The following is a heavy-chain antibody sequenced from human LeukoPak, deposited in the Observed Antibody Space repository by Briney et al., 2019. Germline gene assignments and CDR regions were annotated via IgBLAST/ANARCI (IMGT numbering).Heavy chain of an antibody. Sequence: GRSLRLSCAASGFTFSSCAMHWVRQVPGKGLEWVAVISYDGGNEYYADSVKGRFTISRDNSKNTLYLQMNSLRAEDTAVYYCARGLYSGTYYSPIDYWGQGTLVTVSS. CDR3: ARGLYSGTYYSPIDY. CDR1: GFTFSSCA. V-gene: IGHV3-30-3*01. CDR2: ISYDGGNE. D-gene: IGHD3-10*01. J-gene: IGHJ4*02.